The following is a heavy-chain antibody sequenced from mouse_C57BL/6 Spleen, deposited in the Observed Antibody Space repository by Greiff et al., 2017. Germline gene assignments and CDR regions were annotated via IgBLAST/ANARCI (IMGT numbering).Heavy chain of an antibody. Sequence: QVQLQQPGAELVKPGASVKLSCKASGYTFTSYWMQWVKQRPGQGLEWIGEIDPSDSYTNYNQKFKGKATLTVDTSSSTAYMQLSSLTSEDSAVYYCAGYYGSSYRAMDYWGQGTSVTVSS. CDR2: IDPSDSYT. CDR3: AGYYGSSYRAMDY. V-gene: IGHV1-50*01. D-gene: IGHD1-1*01. J-gene: IGHJ4*01. CDR1: GYTFTSYW.